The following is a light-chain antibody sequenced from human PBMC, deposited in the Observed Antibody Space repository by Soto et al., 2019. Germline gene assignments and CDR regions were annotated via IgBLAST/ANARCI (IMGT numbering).Light chain of an antibody. CDR3: CSHAGSYTLYV. CDR2: DVS. V-gene: IGLV2-11*01. J-gene: IGLJ1*01. CDR1: SSDVGGYNY. Sequence: QSVLTQPRSVSGSPGQSVTISCTGTSSDVGGYNYVSWYQQHPGKAPKLMIYDVSERPSGVPDRFSGSKSGNTASLTISGLQAEDEADYYCCSHAGSYTLYVFGTGTKLTVL.